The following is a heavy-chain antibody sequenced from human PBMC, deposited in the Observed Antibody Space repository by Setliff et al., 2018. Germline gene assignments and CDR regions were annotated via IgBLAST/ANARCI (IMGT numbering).Heavy chain of an antibody. V-gene: IGHV4-61*09. CDR2: IYHSGST. D-gene: IGHD3-10*01. CDR1: GGSISSGSYY. CDR3: AKNGFGVVALGVNNWFDP. J-gene: IGHJ5*02. Sequence: PSETLSLTCTVSGGSISSGSYYWSWIRQPAGKGLEWIGEIYHSGSTNYNPSLKSRVTISVDTSKNQFSLKLSSVTAADTAVYYCAKNGFGVVALGVNNWFDPWGQGTLVTVSS.